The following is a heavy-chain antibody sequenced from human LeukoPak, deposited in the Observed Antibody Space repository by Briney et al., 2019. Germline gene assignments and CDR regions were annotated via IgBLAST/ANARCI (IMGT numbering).Heavy chain of an antibody. CDR1: GGSFSNYY. Sequence: PSETLSLTCAVYGGSFSNYYWSWIRQPPGKGLEWIGEINHSGSTNYNPSLKSRVTKSVDTSRNQFSLKMSSVTAADTAVYYCARASSWWPFDYWGQGTLVTVSS. J-gene: IGHJ4*02. CDR2: INHSGST. CDR3: ARASSWWPFDY. V-gene: IGHV4-34*01. D-gene: IGHD2-15*01.